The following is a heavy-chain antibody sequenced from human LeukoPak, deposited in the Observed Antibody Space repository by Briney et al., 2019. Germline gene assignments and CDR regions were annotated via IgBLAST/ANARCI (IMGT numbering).Heavy chain of an antibody. Sequence: PSETLSLTCTVSGGSISSYYWSWIRQPAGKGLEWIGRIYTSGSTNYNPSLKSRVTMSVDTSKNQFSLKLSSVTAADTAVYYCARVVPAAIQPYYMDVWGKGTTVTVSS. V-gene: IGHV4-4*07. CDR1: GGSISSYY. CDR3: ARVVPAAIQPYYMDV. CDR2: IYTSGST. D-gene: IGHD2-2*01. J-gene: IGHJ6*03.